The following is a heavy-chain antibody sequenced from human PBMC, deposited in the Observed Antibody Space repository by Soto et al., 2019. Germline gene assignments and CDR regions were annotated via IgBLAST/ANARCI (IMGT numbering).Heavy chain of an antibody. CDR2: IIPIPGTA. CDR3: ARSQGSSTSLEIYYYYYYGMDV. D-gene: IGHD2-2*01. V-gene: IGHV1-69*01. Sequence: QVQLVQSGAEVKKPGSSVKVSCKASGGTFGSYAISWVRQAPGQGLEWMGGIIPIPGTANYAQKFQGRVTIAAHESTSTAYMELSSLRSADTAVYYCARSQGSSTSLEIYYYYYYGMDVWGQGTTVTVSS. CDR1: GGTFGSYA. J-gene: IGHJ6*02.